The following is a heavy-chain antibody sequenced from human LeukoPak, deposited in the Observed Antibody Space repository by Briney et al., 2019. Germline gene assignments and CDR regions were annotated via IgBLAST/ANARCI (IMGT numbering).Heavy chain of an antibody. CDR1: GGSISSYY. J-gene: IGHJ3*01. Sequence: PSETLSLTCTVSGGSISSYYWSWIRQPPGKGLEWIGYIHYSGGTDYNPSLKSRVTMSVDTSKNQFSLKMNSVTAADTAMYYCARVQWLPLDVFNFWGQGTMVTVSS. CDR3: ARVQWLPLDVFNF. V-gene: IGHV4-59*01. D-gene: IGHD6-19*01. CDR2: IHYSGGT.